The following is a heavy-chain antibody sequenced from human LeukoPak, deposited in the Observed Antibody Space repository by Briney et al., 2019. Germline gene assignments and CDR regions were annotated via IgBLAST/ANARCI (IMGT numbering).Heavy chain of an antibody. D-gene: IGHD3-10*01. CDR2: INPSGGST. V-gene: IGHV1-46*01. Sequence: ASVKVSCKASGYTFTSYYMRWVRQAPGQGLEWMGIINPSGGSTSYAQKFQGRVTMTRDTSTSTVYMELSSLRSEDTAVYYCARDRVVRGVSRPYYFDYWGQGTLVTVSS. J-gene: IGHJ4*02. CDR1: GYTFTSYY. CDR3: ARDRVVRGVSRPYYFDY.